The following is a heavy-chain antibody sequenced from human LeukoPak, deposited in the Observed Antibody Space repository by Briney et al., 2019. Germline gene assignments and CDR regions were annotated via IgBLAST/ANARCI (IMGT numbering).Heavy chain of an antibody. J-gene: IGHJ6*03. Sequence: GGSLRLSCAASGFTVSSNYMSWVRQAPGKGLEWVSVIYSGGSTYYADSVKGRFTISRENAKNSLYLQMNSLRAGDTAVYYCARDRGGGHMDVWGKGTTVTISS. CDR2: IYSGGST. V-gene: IGHV3-66*01. D-gene: IGHD2-15*01. CDR3: ARDRGGGHMDV. CDR1: GFTVSSNY.